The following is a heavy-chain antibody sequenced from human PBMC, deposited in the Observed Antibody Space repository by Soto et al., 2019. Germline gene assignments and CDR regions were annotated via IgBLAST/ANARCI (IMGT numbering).Heavy chain of an antibody. Sequence: QVQLVQSGAEVKKPGSSVKVSCRASGGHFDRFALSWLRQAHGQGLEWMGGIIPFLGATTYAQKFQGRVTITADESASTLYLELRSLTSDDTAVYYCARGEDDYGDFGSMDVWGHGTSVTVSS. J-gene: IGHJ6*02. CDR1: GGHFDRFA. V-gene: IGHV1-69*01. D-gene: IGHD4-17*01. CDR3: ARGEDDYGDFGSMDV. CDR2: IIPFLGAT.